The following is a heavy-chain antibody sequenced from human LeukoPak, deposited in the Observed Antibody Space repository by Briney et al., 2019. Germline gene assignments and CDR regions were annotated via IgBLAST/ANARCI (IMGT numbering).Heavy chain of an antibody. Sequence: GASVKVSCKASGGTFSSYAISWVRQAPGQGLEWMGRIIPILGIANYAQKFQGRVTITADESTSTAYMELSSLRSEDTAVYYCARGGGTTSIAARPVYYYYMDVWGKGTTVTVSS. V-gene: IGHV1-69*04. CDR3: ARGGGTTSIAARPVYYYYMDV. D-gene: IGHD6-6*01. CDR2: IIPILGIA. CDR1: GGTFSSYA. J-gene: IGHJ6*03.